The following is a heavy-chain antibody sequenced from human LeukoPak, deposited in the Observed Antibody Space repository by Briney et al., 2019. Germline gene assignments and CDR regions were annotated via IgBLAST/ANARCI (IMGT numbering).Heavy chain of an antibody. CDR1: GFTFSSYW. CDR3: VRADNWTYSPPLY. D-gene: IGHD1-7*01. V-gene: IGHV3-74*01. J-gene: IGHJ4*02. Sequence: GGSLRLSCAASGFTFSSYWMHWVRQGPGKGLVWVSRVNRDGSSTTYADSVKGRFTISRDNAKNTLYLQMNSLRAEDTAVYYCVRADNWTYSPPLYWGQGTWSPSPQ. CDR2: VNRDGSST.